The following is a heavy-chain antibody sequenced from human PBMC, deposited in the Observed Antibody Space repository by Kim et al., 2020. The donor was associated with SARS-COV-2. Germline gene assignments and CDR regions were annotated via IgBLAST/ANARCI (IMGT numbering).Heavy chain of an antibody. Sequence: YYADSVKGRFTISRDNAKNSLYLQMNSLRAEDTAVYYCARDFNQYDMLTDWGQGTLVTVSS. CDR3: ARDFNQYDMLTD. V-gene: IGHV3-21*01. J-gene: IGHJ4*02. D-gene: IGHD3-9*01.